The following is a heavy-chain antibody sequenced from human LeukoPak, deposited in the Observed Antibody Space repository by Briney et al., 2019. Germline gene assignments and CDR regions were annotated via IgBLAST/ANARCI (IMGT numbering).Heavy chain of an antibody. V-gene: IGHV1-2*02. D-gene: IGHD2-21*02. Sequence: ASVKVSCKASGYTFTGYYMHWVRQAPGQGLEWMGWINPNSGGTNYAQKFQGRVTMTRDTSISTAYMELSRLRSDDTAVYYCARTGRDHGGNSYAFDIWGQGTMVTVSS. CDR1: GYTFTGYY. CDR2: INPNSGGT. CDR3: ARTGRDHGGNSYAFDI. J-gene: IGHJ3*02.